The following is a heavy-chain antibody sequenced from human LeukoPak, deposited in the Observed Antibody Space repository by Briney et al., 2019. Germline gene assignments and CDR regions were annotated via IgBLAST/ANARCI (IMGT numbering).Heavy chain of an antibody. J-gene: IGHJ6*02. CDR3: ARDRAAAGLYYYYGMDV. D-gene: IGHD6-13*01. Sequence: PGRSLRLSCAASGFTFSSYDMHWVRQATGKGLEWVSAIGTAGDTYYPGSVKGRFTISRENAKNSLYLQMNSLRAGDTAVYYCARDRAAAGLYYYYGMDVWGQGTTVTVSS. CDR1: GFTFSSYD. CDR2: IGTAGDT. V-gene: IGHV3-13*01.